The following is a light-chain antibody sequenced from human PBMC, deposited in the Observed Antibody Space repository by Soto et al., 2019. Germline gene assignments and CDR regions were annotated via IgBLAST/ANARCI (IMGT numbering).Light chain of an antibody. Sequence: IQLTQSPSSLSASVWDRVTITCRASQDIRNNLGWYQQKPGRAPKLLIFTASGLQSGVPSRFSGRGSGTDFTLTISSLQPEDFATYYCLQDSIYPWTFGQGTKVDNK. V-gene: IGKV1-6*02. CDR2: TAS. J-gene: IGKJ1*01. CDR3: LQDSIYPWT. CDR1: QDIRNN.